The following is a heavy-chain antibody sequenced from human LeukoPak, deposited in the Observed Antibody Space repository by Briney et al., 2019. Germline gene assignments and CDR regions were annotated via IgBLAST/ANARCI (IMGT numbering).Heavy chain of an antibody. D-gene: IGHD2-21*01. CDR1: GGSFSGYY. V-gene: IGHV4-34*01. J-gene: IGHJ4*02. CDR2: INHSGST. Sequence: SETLSLTCAVYGGSFSGYYWSWIRQPPGKGLEWIGEINHSGSTNYNPSLKSRVTISVDTSKNQFSLKLSSMTAADTAVYYCARLVAYCDKTSCSGSWGQGTLVTVSS. CDR3: ARLVAYCDKTSCSGS.